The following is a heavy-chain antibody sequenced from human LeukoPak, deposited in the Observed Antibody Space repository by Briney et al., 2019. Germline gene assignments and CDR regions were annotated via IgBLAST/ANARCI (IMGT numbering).Heavy chain of an antibody. CDR1: GGSISSSNYY. D-gene: IGHD1-26*01. CDR3: ARVSGSSRNDY. J-gene: IGHJ4*02. Sequence: SETLSLTCTVSGGSISSSNYYWGWIRQPPGKGLEWVGSIYYSGSTYYNPSLKSRVTISADTSKNQFSLKLSSVTAADTAVYYCARVSGSSRNDYWGPGALVTVSS. V-gene: IGHV4-39*01. CDR2: IYYSGST.